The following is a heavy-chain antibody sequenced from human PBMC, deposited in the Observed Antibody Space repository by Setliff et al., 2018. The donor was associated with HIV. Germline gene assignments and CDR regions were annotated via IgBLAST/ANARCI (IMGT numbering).Heavy chain of an antibody. CDR3: AKDRPHMASALNY. Sequence: PGGSLRLSCVVSGFTFSTSWMTWVRQAPGEGLEWVANVNEDGSVKNYVDSVKGRFTISRDNAKNSLYLEMDSLRADDTAIYYCAKDRPHMASALNYWGQGTWVTVSS. CDR2: VNEDGSVK. D-gene: IGHD2-21*01. CDR1: GFTFSTSW. V-gene: IGHV3-7*01. J-gene: IGHJ4*02.